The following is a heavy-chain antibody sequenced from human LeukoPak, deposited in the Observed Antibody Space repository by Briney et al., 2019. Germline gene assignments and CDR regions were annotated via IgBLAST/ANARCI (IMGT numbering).Heavy chain of an antibody. D-gene: IGHD1-1*01. CDR1: GFTFSRHS. CDR3: ARDRLLEDRDYSYYYYMDV. CDR2: IKEDGTER. V-gene: IGHV3-7*01. J-gene: IGHJ6*03. Sequence: QTGGSLRLSCEVSGFTFSRHSMSWIRQAPGKGLEWVAKIKEDGTERYYVGSVEGRFTISRDNAKNSLYLQMNSLRAEGTAVYHCARDRLLEDRDYSYYYYMDVWGKGTTVTVSS.